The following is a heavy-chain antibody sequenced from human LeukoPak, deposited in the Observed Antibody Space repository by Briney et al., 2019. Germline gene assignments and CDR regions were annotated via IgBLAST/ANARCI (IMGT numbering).Heavy chain of an antibody. J-gene: IGHJ4*02. CDR1: GGSISSGDYY. V-gene: IGHV4-30-4*08. D-gene: IGHD5-24*01. Sequence: PSQTLSLTCTVSGGSISSGDYYWSWIRQPPGKGLEWIGEINHSGSTNYNPSLKSRVTISVDTSKNQFSLKLSSVTAADTAVYYCASRDGYNYYFDYWGQGTLVTVSS. CDR3: ASRDGYNYYFDY. CDR2: INHSGST.